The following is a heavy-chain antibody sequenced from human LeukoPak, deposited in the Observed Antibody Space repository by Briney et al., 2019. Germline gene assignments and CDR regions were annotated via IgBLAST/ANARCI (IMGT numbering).Heavy chain of an antibody. CDR2: ISVYNGNT. CDR1: GYTFTSYG. D-gene: IGHD2-15*01. J-gene: IGHJ4*02. CDR3: ARADIVVVVAAEYYFDY. Sequence: EAAEKVSCKASGYTFTSYGISWVRQAPGQGLEWMGWISVYNGNTNYAHKLQGRVTMTTDTSTSTAYMDLRSLRSDDTAVYYCARADIVVVVAAEYYFDYWGQGTLVT. V-gene: IGHV1-18*01.